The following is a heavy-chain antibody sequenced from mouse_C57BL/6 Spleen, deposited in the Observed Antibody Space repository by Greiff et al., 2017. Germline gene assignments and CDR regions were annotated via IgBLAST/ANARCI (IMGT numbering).Heavy chain of an antibody. V-gene: IGHV1-59*01. CDR3: ATTVVAMGYYYAMDY. CDR2: IDPSDSYT. D-gene: IGHD1-1*01. CDR1: GYTFTSYW. Sequence: VQLQQPGAELVRPGTSVKLSCKASGYTFTSYWMHWVKQRPGQGLEWIGVIDPSDSYTNYNQKFKGKATLTVDTSSSTAYMQLSSLTSEDSAVYYCATTVVAMGYYYAMDYWGQGTSVTVSS. J-gene: IGHJ4*01.